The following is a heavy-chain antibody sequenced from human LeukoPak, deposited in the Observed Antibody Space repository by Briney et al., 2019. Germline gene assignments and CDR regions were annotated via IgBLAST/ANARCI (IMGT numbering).Heavy chain of an antibody. CDR3: ARAGDGYASSCYMDA. CDR2: IFSSVSN. Sequence: SPSLSPARSVSTRSFSTDYWGWLRHPPGKRLEWPGYIFSSVSNNTNSHPSPNGRVTISVPTSNNQSTLTLTSVTAAATAVYYCARAGDGYASSCYMDAWGKGTPVTVSS. V-gene: IGHV4-59*08. D-gene: IGHD5-24*01. J-gene: IGHJ6*04. CDR1: TRSFSTDY.